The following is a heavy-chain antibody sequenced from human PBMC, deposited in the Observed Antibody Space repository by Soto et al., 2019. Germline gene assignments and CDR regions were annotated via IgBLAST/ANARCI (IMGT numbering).Heavy chain of an antibody. CDR1: GYTFTSYY. CDR3: ARPQVAATLPLAY. V-gene: IGHV1-46*01. Sequence: ASVKVSCKASGYTFTSYYMHWVRQAPGQGLEWMGIINPSGGSTSYAQKFQGRVTMTRDTSTSTVYMELSSLRSKDTAVYHCARPQVAATLPLAYWGQGTLVTVSS. D-gene: IGHD2-15*01. J-gene: IGHJ4*02. CDR2: INPSGGST.